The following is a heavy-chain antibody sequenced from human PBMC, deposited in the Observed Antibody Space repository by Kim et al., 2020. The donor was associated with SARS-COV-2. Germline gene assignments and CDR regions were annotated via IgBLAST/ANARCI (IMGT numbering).Heavy chain of an antibody. V-gene: IGHV1-3*01. CDR2: VDGGNGNT. CDR1: GYTFHTYA. Sequence: ASVKVSCKASGYTFHTYAMHWMRQAPGQRLEWMGWVDGGNGNTKSSQNFQGRATITRDRSATTAYMELSSLRSEDTAVYYCAREETDSYGYRAFDYWGQGTPVTVSS. CDR3: AREETDSYGYRAFDY. J-gene: IGHJ4*02. D-gene: IGHD5-18*01.